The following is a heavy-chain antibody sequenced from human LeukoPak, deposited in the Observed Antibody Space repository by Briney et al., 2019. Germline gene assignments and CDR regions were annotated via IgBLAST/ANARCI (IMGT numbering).Heavy chain of an antibody. CDR2: SYYSGST. D-gene: IGHD3-16*01. V-gene: IGHV4-59*01. CDR1: VGSISSYY. J-gene: IGHJ6*02. Sequence: PSETLSLTCTVAVGSISSYYWSWIRQPPGKGLEWIGYSYYSGSTNYNPSLKSRFTISVDTSKNQFSLKLSSVTAAATAVYYCARDSGRFGYYYGMDVWGQGTTVTVSS. CDR3: ARDSGRFGYYYGMDV.